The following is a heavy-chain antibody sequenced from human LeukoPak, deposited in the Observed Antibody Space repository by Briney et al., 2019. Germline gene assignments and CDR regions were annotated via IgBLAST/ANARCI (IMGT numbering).Heavy chain of an antibody. J-gene: IGHJ3*02. CDR3: ATGATSGSEAFDI. CDR2: IWCDGINK. D-gene: IGHD1-26*01. Sequence: GVSLRLSCAASGFTFSSYSMNWVRQAPGKGLEWVAVIWCDGINKYYADSVKGRFTISRDNSKNTLFLQMNSLRAEDTAVYYCATGATSGSEAFDIWGQGTMVTVSS. CDR1: GFTFSSYS. V-gene: IGHV3-33*08.